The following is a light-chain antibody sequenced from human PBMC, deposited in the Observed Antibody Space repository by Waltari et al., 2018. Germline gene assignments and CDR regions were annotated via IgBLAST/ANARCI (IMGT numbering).Light chain of an antibody. CDR1: TGPSTSTHY. CDR2: EGT. Sequence: QAVVTQEPSLTVSPGGTVTLTCGSNTGPSTSTHYPFWVQQKPGQAPTTLSFEGTQKHSWTPARFSGSLRGGKAVLTLSCAQIEDEADYYCLLSQIGVRPRFGGGTRLTVL. V-gene: IGLV7-46*01. J-gene: IGLJ2*01. CDR3: LLSQIGVRPR.